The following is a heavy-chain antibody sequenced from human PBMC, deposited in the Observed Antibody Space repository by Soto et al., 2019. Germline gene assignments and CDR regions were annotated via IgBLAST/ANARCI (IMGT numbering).Heavy chain of an antibody. Sequence: PGGSLRLSCAASGFTFSSYWMSWVRQAPGKGLEWVANIKQDGSEKYYVDSVKGRFTISRDNAKNSLYLQMNSLRAEDTAVYYCARVVCCSSTSCYGGFDYWGQGTLVTVSS. V-gene: IGHV3-7*01. CDR2: IKQDGSEK. CDR1: GFTFSSYW. CDR3: ARVVCCSSTSCYGGFDY. J-gene: IGHJ4*02. D-gene: IGHD2-2*01.